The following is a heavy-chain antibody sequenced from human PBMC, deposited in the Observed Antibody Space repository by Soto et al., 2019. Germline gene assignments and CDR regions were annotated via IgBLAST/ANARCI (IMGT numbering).Heavy chain of an antibody. V-gene: IGHV3-7*01. CDR1: GFTSSSYW. CDR3: ASVKSWAVSP. J-gene: IGHJ5*02. Sequence: EVQLVESGGGLVQPGGSLGLSCAASGFTSSSYWMSWVRLAPGKGLEWVAHIKQSGSDRYYVDSVRGRFTISRDNAKNSLYLQMNRLRVEDTAMYYCASVKSWAVSPWGQGTLVTVSS. CDR2: IKQSGSDR. D-gene: IGHD3-10*01.